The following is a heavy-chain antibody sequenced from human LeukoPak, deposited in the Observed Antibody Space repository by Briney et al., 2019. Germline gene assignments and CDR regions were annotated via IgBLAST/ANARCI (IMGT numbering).Heavy chain of an antibody. CDR1: GYTFTSYD. J-gene: IGHJ6*02. Sequence: ASVKVSCKASGYTFTSYDINWVRQATGQGLEWMGWMNPNSGNTGYAQNFQGRVTMTRNTSISTAYMELSSLRSEDTAVYYCARSSSFGLTYPGFGELLGGLRYYYYGMDVWGQGTTVTVSS. V-gene: IGHV1-8*01. D-gene: IGHD3-10*01. CDR2: MNPNSGNT. CDR3: ARSSSFGLTYPGFGELLGGLRYYYYGMDV.